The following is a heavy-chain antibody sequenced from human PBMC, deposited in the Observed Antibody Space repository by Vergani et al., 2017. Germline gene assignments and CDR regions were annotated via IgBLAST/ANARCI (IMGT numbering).Heavy chain of an antibody. CDR3: ARVGSYGDAFDI. CDR2: ISSSSSYI. J-gene: IGHJ3*02. Sequence: EVQLVESGGGLVKPGGSLRLSCAASGFTFSSYSMNWVRQAPGKGLEWVSSISSSSSYIYYADSVKGRFTISRDNAKNSLYLQMNSLRAEDTAVYYCARVGSYGDAFDIWGQGTMVTASS. V-gene: IGHV3-21*01. D-gene: IGHD3-10*01. CDR1: GFTFSSYS.